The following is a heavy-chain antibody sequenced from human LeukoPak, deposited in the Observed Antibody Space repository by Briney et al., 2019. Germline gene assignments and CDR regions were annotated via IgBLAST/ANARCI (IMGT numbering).Heavy chain of an antibody. CDR2: IYYSGST. D-gene: IGHD4-17*01. CDR3: ARGGDYLLY. Sequence: SETLSLTCSVSGGSISNYYWSWIRQPPGKGLEWIGYIYYSGSTNYNPSLKSRVTISVDTSKNQFSLKLSSVTAADTAVYYCARGGDYLLYWGQGTLVTVSS. CDR1: GGSISNYY. V-gene: IGHV4-59*12. J-gene: IGHJ4*02.